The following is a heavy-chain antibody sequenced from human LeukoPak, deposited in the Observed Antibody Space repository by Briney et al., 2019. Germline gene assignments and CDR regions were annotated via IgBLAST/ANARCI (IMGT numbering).Heavy chain of an antibody. Sequence: GGSLRLSCAATGFTFSTYAMTWVRQAPGKELEWVSAISGSGGSTYYADSVKGRFTISRDNSKNTLYLQMNSLRAEDTAVYYCAKDPTIVVVPAVMFDYWGQGTLVTVSS. CDR1: GFTFSTYA. J-gene: IGHJ4*02. CDR3: AKDPTIVVVPAVMFDY. CDR2: ISGSGGST. V-gene: IGHV3-23*01. D-gene: IGHD2-2*01.